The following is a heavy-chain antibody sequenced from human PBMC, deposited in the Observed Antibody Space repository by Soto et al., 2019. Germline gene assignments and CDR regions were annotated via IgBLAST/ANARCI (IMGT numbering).Heavy chain of an antibody. V-gene: IGHV1-2*02. D-gene: IGHD5-12*01. CDR3: ARATVATIGVFDF. CDR1: GYTFTGYY. J-gene: IGHJ4*02. CDR2: SNPNSGGT. Sequence: ASVKVSCKASGYTFTGYYMHWGRQAPGQGLEWMGWSNPNSGGTNYAKKFQGRVTMTRDTSISTAYMELSRLRSDVTAVYYCARATVATIGVFDFWGQGTLVTVSS.